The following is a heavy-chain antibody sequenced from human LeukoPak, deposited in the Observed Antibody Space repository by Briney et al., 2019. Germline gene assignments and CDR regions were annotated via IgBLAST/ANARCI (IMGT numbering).Heavy chain of an antibody. CDR1: GFTFSSYS. J-gene: IGHJ4*02. Sequence: GGSLRLSCAASGFTFSSYSMNWVRQAPGKGLEWVSYISSFSGTIYYADSVKGRFTISRDNAKNTLYLQMNSLRAEDTAVYYCTRGGVDYWGQGTLVTVSS. CDR3: TRGGVDY. D-gene: IGHD3-16*01. CDR2: ISSFSGTI. V-gene: IGHV3-48*04.